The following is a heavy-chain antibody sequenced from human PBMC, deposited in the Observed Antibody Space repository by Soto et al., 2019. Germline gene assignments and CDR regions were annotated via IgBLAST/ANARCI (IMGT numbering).Heavy chain of an antibody. V-gene: IGHV4-30-4*01. D-gene: IGHD4-17*01. J-gene: IGHJ6*02. CDR2: INYSGRT. CDR1: SGSISSSDYY. CDR3: ARAWDYGETLYGMDV. Sequence: SETLSLTCSVSSGSISSSDYYWSLIRQPPGKGLEWIGYINYSGRTYYKPSLKSRLSMSIDTSKNQFSLKLSSVTAADTAVYYCARAWDYGETLYGMDVWGQGTTVTVSS.